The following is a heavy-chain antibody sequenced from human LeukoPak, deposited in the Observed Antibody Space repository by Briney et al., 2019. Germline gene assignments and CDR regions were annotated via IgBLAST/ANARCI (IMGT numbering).Heavy chain of an antibody. D-gene: IGHD6-19*01. CDR1: GFTFSRYT. Sequence: GGSLTLSCAASGFTFSRYTMNWVRQAPGKGLEWVSAISVSIVNTYYADSVKGRFTISRDNSKNTLYLQMNSLRAEDTAVYYCAKTDSGPSDYWGQGTLVTVSS. J-gene: IGHJ4*02. CDR2: ISVSIVNT. CDR3: AKTDSGPSDY. V-gene: IGHV3-23*01.